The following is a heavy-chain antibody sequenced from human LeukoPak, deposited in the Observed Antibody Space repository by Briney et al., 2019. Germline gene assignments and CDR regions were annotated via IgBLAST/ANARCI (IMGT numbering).Heavy chain of an antibody. CDR3: ARSRLTGDYFDY. V-gene: IGHV4-34*01. D-gene: IGHD7-27*01. J-gene: IGHJ4*02. CDR2: INHSGST. CDR1: GGSFSGYY. Sequence: SETLSLTCAVYGGSFSGYYWSWIRQPPGKGLEWIGEINHSGSTNYNPSLKSRATISVDTSKNQFSLKLSSVTAADTAVYYCARSRLTGDYFDYWGQGTLVTVSS.